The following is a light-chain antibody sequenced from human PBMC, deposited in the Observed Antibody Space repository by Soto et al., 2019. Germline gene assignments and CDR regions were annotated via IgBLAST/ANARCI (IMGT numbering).Light chain of an antibody. CDR1: QSVVYSSSNKNY. CDR2: WAS. Sequence: DIVLTQPPDSLAVSLGERATINCKSSQSVVYSSSNKNYLAWYQHRPGQPPKLLIYWASTRESGVPDRFSGSGSGTDFTLTISGLQAEDVAVYYCQQYYSLPYTFGQGTKLEIK. CDR3: QQYYSLPYT. V-gene: IGKV4-1*01. J-gene: IGKJ2*01.